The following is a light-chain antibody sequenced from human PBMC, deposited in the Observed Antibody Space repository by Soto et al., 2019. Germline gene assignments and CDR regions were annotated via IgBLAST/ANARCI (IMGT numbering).Light chain of an antibody. Sequence: QSVLTQPTSVAGATGQRVTISCTGSSSNIVTIYDVHWYQQLPGTAPKLLIYGNTNRPSGVPDRFSGSKSGTSASLAITGLQAEDEADYYCQSYDSSLSGWVFGGGTKLTV. V-gene: IGLV1-40*01. CDR2: GNT. CDR1: SSNIVTIYD. J-gene: IGLJ3*02. CDR3: QSYDSSLSGWV.